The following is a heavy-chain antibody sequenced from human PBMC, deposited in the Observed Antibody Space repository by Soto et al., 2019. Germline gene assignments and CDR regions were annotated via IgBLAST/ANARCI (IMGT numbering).Heavy chain of an antibody. CDR2: IYSGGSA. Sequence: EVQLVESGGGLVQPGGSLRLSCAASGFTVSSNYMSWVSQAPGKGLEWVSVIYSGGSAYYADSVKGRFTISRDNSKNTLYLQMNSLRVEDTAVYYCARHGYSYGGGYFYYWGQGTLVTVSS. CDR1: GFTVSSNY. D-gene: IGHD5-18*01. CDR3: ARHGYSYGGGYFYY. V-gene: IGHV3-66*04. J-gene: IGHJ4*02.